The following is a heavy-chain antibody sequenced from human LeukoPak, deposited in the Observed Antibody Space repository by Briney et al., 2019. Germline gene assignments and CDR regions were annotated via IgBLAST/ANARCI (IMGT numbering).Heavy chain of an antibody. CDR3: AKERGSSSWFDAFDI. V-gene: IGHV3-21*01. CDR1: GFTFSSYA. Sequence: GGSLRLSCAASGFTFSSYAMSWVRQAPGKGLEWVSSISSSSSYIYYADSVKGRFTISRDNSKNTLYLQMNSLRAEDTAVYYCAKERGSSSWFDAFDIWGQGTMVTVSS. D-gene: IGHD6-13*01. J-gene: IGHJ3*02. CDR2: ISSSSSYI.